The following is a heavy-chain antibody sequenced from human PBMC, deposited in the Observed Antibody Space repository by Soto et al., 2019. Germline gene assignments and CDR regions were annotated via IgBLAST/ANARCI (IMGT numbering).Heavy chain of an antibody. V-gene: IGHV3-23*01. CDR2: ISGSGGST. J-gene: IGHJ4*02. Sequence: EVQLLESGGGLVQPGGSLRLSCAASGFTFSSYAMSWVRQAPGKGLEWVSAISGSGGSTYYADSVKGRFTISRDNSKNTLYLQMNSLRAEDTAVYYCAKLTPGSGRYYGTIDYWGQGTLVTVSS. CDR3: AKLTPGSGRYYGTIDY. CDR1: GFTFSSYA. D-gene: IGHD3-10*01.